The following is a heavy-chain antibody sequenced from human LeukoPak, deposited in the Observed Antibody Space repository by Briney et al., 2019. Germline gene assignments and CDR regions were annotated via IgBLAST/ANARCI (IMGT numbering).Heavy chain of an antibody. CDR2: ISGSGGST. D-gene: IGHD3-10*01. CDR1: GFTFSSYA. J-gene: IGHJ6*02. V-gene: IGHV3-23*01. Sequence: GGSLRLSCAASGFTFSSYAMSWVRQAPGKGLEWVSAISGSGGSTYYADSVKGRFTISRDNSKNTLYLQMNSLRAEDAAVYYCAKSSITMVRGVISPSPYYYYGMDVWGQGTPVTVSS. CDR3: AKSSITMVRGVISPSPYYYYGMDV.